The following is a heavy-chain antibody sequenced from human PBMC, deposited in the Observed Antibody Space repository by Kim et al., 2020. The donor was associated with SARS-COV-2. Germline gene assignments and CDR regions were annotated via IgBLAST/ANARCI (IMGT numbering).Heavy chain of an antibody. CDR1: GFTFSKAW. Sequence: GGSLRLSCAASGFTFSKAWMSWVRQAPGKRLEWVGRIKSKTDGGTTDYAAPVKGRFTISRDDSKNTVYLQMNSLKTEDTAVYYCTTFWFGELFFDYWGQGTLVTVSS. CDR2: IKSKTDGGTT. D-gene: IGHD3-10*01. J-gene: IGHJ4*02. V-gene: IGHV3-15*01. CDR3: TTFWFGELFFDY.